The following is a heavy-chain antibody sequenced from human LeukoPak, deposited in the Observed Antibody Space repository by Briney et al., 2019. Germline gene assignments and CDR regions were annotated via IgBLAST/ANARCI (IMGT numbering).Heavy chain of an antibody. Sequence: PGGSLRLSCAASGFTFSSYSMNWVRQAPGKGLEWVSSISSSSSYIYYADSVKGRFTISRDNAKNSLYLQMNSLRAEDTAVYYCAKDVRIVVVAGGNWFDPWGQGTLVTVSS. J-gene: IGHJ5*02. CDR1: GFTFSSYS. CDR3: AKDVRIVVVAGGNWFDP. V-gene: IGHV3-21*04. D-gene: IGHD2-21*01. CDR2: ISSSSSYI.